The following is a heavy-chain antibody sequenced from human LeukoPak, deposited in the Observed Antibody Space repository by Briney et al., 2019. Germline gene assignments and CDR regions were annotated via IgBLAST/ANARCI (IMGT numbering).Heavy chain of an antibody. CDR3: ARDLRGSTSCCFDY. CDR1: GITFINHA. D-gene: IGHD2-2*01. V-gene: IGHV3-30-3*01. CDR2: ISYDRSNT. Sequence: GGSLRLSCAASGITFINHAMDWVRQAPGKGLKWVAVISYDRSNTYYADSVKGRFTISRDNAKNSLYLQMNSLRAEDTAVYYCARDLRGSTSCCFDYWGQGTLVTVSS. J-gene: IGHJ4*02.